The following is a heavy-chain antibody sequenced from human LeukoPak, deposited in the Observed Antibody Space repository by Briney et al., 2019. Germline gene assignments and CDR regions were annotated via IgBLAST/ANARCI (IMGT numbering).Heavy chain of an antibody. D-gene: IGHD5-12*01. Sequence: SETLSLTCTVSGGSFNNYYWSWIRQPPGKGLEWIAYIYETGHTSYNPSLKTRVTISLDTSKNQFSLKLNSVTAADTAVYYCARHFLRGGFDSWGQGTLVAVSS. V-gene: IGHV4-59*08. CDR1: GGSFNNYY. CDR3: ARHFLRGGFDS. J-gene: IGHJ4*02. CDR2: IYETGHT.